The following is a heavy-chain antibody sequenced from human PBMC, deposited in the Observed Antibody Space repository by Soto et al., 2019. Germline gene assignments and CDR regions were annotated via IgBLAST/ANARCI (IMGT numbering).Heavy chain of an antibody. CDR3: AKDQVSTPYSGSPLDY. CDR1: GFTFSSYA. J-gene: IGHJ4*02. CDR2: ISGSGGST. Sequence: HPGGSLRLSCAASGFTFSSYAMSWVRQAPGKGLEWVSAISGSGGSTYYADSVKGRFTISRDNSKNTLYLQMDSLRAEDTAVYYGAKDQVSTPYSGSPLDYWVQGTLVTVSS. D-gene: IGHD1-26*01. V-gene: IGHV3-23*01.